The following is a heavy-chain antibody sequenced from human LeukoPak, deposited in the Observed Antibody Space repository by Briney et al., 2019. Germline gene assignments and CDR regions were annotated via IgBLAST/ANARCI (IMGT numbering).Heavy chain of an antibody. CDR2: IRSDGRDK. D-gene: IGHD3-22*01. CDR1: EFTFSSYG. V-gene: IGHV3-30*02. J-gene: IGHJ4*02. Sequence: GGSLRLSCAASEFTFSSYGMNWVRQAPGKGLEWVAFIRSDGRDKYYADSVKGRFTISRDNSKNTLYLQMNSLRAEDTAVYYCAKKGYYDGSGYYMYYFDHWGQGTLVTVSS. CDR3: AKKGYYDGSGYYMYYFDH.